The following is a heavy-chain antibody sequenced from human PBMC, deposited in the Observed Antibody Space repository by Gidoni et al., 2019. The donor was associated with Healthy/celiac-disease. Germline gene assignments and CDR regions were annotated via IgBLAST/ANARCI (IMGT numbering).Heavy chain of an antibody. J-gene: IGHJ6*02. D-gene: IGHD6-19*01. Sequence: EVQLVESGGGLIQPGGSLRLSCAASGFTVSSNYMSWVRQAPGKGLEWVSVIYSGGSTYYADSVKGRFTISRDNSKNTLYLQMNSLRAEDTAVYYCARDRPAVAGDYYYYGMDVWGQGTTVTVSS. V-gene: IGHV3-53*01. CDR1: GFTVSSNY. CDR3: ARDRPAVAGDYYYYGMDV. CDR2: IYSGGST.